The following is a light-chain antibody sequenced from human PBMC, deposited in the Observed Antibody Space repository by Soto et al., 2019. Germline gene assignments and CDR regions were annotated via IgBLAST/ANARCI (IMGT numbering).Light chain of an antibody. CDR2: KAS. CDR3: QQYNTYPYT. J-gene: IGKJ2*01. Sequence: DIQMTQSPSTLSASVGDRVTITCRASQSISSWLAWYQQKPGKAPKLLFYKASTLESGVPSGFSGSGSGTEFTLTISSLQPDDFATYYCQQYNTYPYTFGQGTKLEIK. V-gene: IGKV1-5*03. CDR1: QSISSW.